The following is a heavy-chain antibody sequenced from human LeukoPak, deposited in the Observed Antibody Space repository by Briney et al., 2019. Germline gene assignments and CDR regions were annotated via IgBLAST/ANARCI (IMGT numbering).Heavy chain of an antibody. V-gene: IGHV3-64*01. CDR3: ARETIGTNDY. Sequence: GGSLKLSCAASGFTFSSYPMHWVRQAPGKGLEYVSAISSNGDNTYYANSVRGRFTISRDNSKNTLYLQVGSLRTEDMAIYYCARETIGTNDYWGQGTLVTVSS. CDR2: ISSNGDNT. CDR1: GFTFSSYP. J-gene: IGHJ4*02. D-gene: IGHD5-24*01.